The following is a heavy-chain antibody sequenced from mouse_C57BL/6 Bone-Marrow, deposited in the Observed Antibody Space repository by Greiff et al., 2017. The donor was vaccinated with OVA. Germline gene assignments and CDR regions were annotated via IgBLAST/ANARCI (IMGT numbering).Heavy chain of an antibody. D-gene: IGHD2-1*01. CDR1: GYTFTSYT. V-gene: IGHV1-4*01. CDR3: ASPSTMVTRYYFDY. Sequence: QVQLQQSGAELARPGASVKMSCKASGYTFTSYTMHWVKQRPGQGLEWIGYINPSSGYTKYNQKFKDKATLTADKSSSTAYMQLSSLTSEDSAVYYCASPSTMVTRYYFDYWGQGTTLTVSS. CDR2: INPSSGYT. J-gene: IGHJ2*01.